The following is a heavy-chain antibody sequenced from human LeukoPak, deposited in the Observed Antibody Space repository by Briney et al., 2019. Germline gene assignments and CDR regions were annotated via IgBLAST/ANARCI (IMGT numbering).Heavy chain of an antibody. CDR2: IIPIFGTA. Sequence: SVKVSCKASGGTFSSYAISWVRQAPGQGLEWMGGIIPIFGTANYAQKFQGRVTITADESTSTAYMELSSLRSEHTAVYYCARAHSGYDSDWFGPWGQGTLVTVSS. D-gene: IGHD5-12*01. CDR3: ARAHSGYDSDWFGP. CDR1: GGTFSSYA. V-gene: IGHV1-69*01. J-gene: IGHJ5*02.